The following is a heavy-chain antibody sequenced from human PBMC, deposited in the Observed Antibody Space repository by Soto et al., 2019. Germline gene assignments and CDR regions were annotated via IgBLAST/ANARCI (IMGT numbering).Heavy chain of an antibody. CDR3: ARADYSSSSGIFDY. D-gene: IGHD6-6*01. J-gene: IGHJ4*02. CDR2: IYYSGRT. Sequence: SETLSLTCTVSGGSISSYYWSWIRQPPGKGLEWIGYIYYSGRTYYNPSLKSRVTISVDTSKNQFSLKLSSVTAADTAVYYCARADYSSSSGIFDYWGQGTLVNVSS. CDR1: GGSISSYY. V-gene: IGHV4-59*08.